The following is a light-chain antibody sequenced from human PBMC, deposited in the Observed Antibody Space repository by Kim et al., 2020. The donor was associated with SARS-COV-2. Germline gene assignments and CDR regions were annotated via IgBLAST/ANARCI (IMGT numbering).Light chain of an antibody. CDR3: QQYVSSPAP. Sequence: EIVLTQSPGTLSLSPGERATLSCRASQSVSSSYLAWYQQKPGQAPRLLIYGASSRATGIPDRFSGSGSGTDFTLTISRLEPEDFAVYYCQQYVSSPAPFGGGTKLEI. J-gene: IGKJ4*01. CDR2: GAS. CDR1: QSVSSSY. V-gene: IGKV3-20*01.